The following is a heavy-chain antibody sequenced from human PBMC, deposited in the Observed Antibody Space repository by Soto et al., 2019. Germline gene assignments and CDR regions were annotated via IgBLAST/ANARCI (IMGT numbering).Heavy chain of an antibody. J-gene: IGHJ6*02. CDR3: AREMCPSNSCYRPREHGMDV. CDR1: GYTFTNYG. D-gene: IGHD2-2*02. V-gene: IGHV1-18*01. CDR2: IAPYNANT. Sequence: QLQLVQSGAEVRNPGASVKISCKAYGYTFTNYGISWVRQAPGRGLEWMGWIAPYNANTNYAQKVQGRVSMTSDKYTTTAYMELRSLTSDDTAVYYCAREMCPSNSCYRPREHGMDVWGQGTTVAVSS.